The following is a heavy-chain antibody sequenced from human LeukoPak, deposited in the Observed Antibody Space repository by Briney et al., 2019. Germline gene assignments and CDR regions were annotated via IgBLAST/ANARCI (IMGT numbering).Heavy chain of an antibody. J-gene: IGHJ3*02. CDR2: ISYDGRSK. D-gene: IGHD1-1*01. CDR3: ARDTNRRTFDI. CDR1: GFTFSSYD. V-gene: IGHV3-30*09. Sequence: GGSLRLTCAASGFTFSSYDMYWVRQGPGKGLEWVAVISYDGRSKYYGDSVKGRFAISRDNSNKTLYLQMNSLTAEDTAVYYCARDTNRRTFDIWGQGTMVTVSA.